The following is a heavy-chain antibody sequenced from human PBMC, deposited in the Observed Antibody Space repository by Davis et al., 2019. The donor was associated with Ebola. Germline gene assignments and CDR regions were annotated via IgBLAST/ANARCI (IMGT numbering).Heavy chain of an antibody. V-gene: IGHV3-30*02. CDR2: IRYDGSNK. Sequence: GESLKISCAASGFTFSSYGMHWVRQAPGKGLEWVTFIRYDGSNKYYADSVKGRFTISRDNSKNTLYLQMNSLRAEDTAVYYCATTPQYSSGQNKPFDYWGQGTLVTVSS. D-gene: IGHD6-19*01. CDR1: GFTFSSYG. CDR3: ATTPQYSSGQNKPFDY. J-gene: IGHJ4*02.